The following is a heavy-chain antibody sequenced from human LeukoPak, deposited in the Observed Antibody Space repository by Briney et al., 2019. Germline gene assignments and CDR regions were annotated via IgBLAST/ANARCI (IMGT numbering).Heavy chain of an antibody. J-gene: IGHJ4*02. D-gene: IGHD4-17*01. CDR1: GFTFSSYS. CDR2: ISSSSSYI. Sequence: GGSLRLSCAASGFTFSSYSMNWVRQAPGEGLEWVSSISSSSSYIYYADSVKGRFTISRDNAKNSLYLQMNSLRAEDTAVYYCARDGHGDYFDYWGQGTLVTVSS. CDR3: ARDGHGDYFDY. V-gene: IGHV3-21*01.